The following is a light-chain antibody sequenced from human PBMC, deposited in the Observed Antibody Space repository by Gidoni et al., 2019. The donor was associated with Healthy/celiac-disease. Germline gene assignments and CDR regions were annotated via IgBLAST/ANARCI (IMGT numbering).Light chain of an antibody. Sequence: EIVLTQSPATLSLSPGERATLSCRASKSVSSYLARYQQKPGQAPRLLIYDASNRATGSPARFSGSGSGTDFTLTISSLEPEDFAVYYCQQRSNWPPITFGQGTRLEIK. CDR2: DAS. CDR1: KSVSSY. J-gene: IGKJ5*01. V-gene: IGKV3-11*01. CDR3: QQRSNWPPIT.